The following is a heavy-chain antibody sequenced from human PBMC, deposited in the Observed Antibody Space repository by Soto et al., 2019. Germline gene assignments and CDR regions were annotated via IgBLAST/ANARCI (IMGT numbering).Heavy chain of an antibody. V-gene: IGHV3-30*18. J-gene: IGHJ6*02. CDR1: GFTFSSYG. D-gene: IGHD6-19*01. CDR2: ISYDGSNK. CDR3: AKDVAVAGRYYYYYGMDV. Sequence: GGSLRLSCAASGFTFSSYGMHWVRQAPSKGLEWVAVISYDGSNKYYADSVKGRFTISRDNSKNTLYLQMNSLRAEDTAVYYCAKDVAVAGRYYYYYGMDVWGQGTTVTVSS.